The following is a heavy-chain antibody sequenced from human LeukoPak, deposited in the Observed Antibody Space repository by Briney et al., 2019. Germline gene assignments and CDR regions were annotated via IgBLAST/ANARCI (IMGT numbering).Heavy chain of an antibody. CDR1: GFTFTSYS. CDR3: AKDGLVDY. Sequence: GGSLRLSCAASGFTFTSYSMNWVRQAPGKGLEWVSTISGGGGSTYYADSVKGRFTISRDNSKNTLYLQMNSLRAEDTAVYYCAKDGLVDYWGQGTLVTVSS. J-gene: IGHJ4*02. V-gene: IGHV3-23*01. D-gene: IGHD6-19*01. CDR2: ISGGGGST.